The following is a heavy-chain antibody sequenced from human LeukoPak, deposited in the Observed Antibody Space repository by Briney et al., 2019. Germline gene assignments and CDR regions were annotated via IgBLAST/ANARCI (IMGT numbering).Heavy chain of an antibody. Sequence: SETLSLTCTVSGGSLSIGSYYWSWVRQPGGKGLEWIGRIYTSGSTNYNPSLKSRVTISVDTSKNQFSLKLSSVTAADTAVYYCARGALIEDYGGNVVDAFDIWGQGTMVTVSS. CDR3: ARGALIEDYGGNVVDAFDI. J-gene: IGHJ3*02. CDR1: GGSLSIGSYY. CDR2: IYTSGST. D-gene: IGHD4-23*01. V-gene: IGHV4-61*02.